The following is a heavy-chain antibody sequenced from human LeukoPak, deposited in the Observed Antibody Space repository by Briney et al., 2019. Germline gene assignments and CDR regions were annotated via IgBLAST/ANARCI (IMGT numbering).Heavy chain of an antibody. CDR3: ARSLYYDILTGYYRGGDY. V-gene: IGHV3-7*01. CDR2: IKQDGSEK. D-gene: IGHD3-9*01. Sequence: GGSLRLSCAAYGFTFSSYWMSWVRQAPGKGLEWVANIKQDGSEKYYVDSVKGRFTISRDNAKNSLYLQMNSLRAEDTAVYYCARSLYYDILTGYYRGGDYWGQGTLVTVSS. J-gene: IGHJ4*02. CDR1: GFTFSSYW.